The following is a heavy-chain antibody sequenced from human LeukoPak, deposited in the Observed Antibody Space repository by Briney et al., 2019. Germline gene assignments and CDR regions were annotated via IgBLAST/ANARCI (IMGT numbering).Heavy chain of an antibody. D-gene: IGHD3-10*01. CDR1: GFTFSSYG. Sequence: GGSLRLSCAASGFTFSSYGMHWVRQAPGKGLEWVAIMWFDGSDKYYADSVKGRFTISRDNSKNTLYLQMNSLRAEDTAVHYCAREGDYGSGSPPFDYWGQGTLVTVSS. CDR3: AREGDYGSGSPPFDY. J-gene: IGHJ4*02. CDR2: MWFDGSDK. V-gene: IGHV3-33*01.